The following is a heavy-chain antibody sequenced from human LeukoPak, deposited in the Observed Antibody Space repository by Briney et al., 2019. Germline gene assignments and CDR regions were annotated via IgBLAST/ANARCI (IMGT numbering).Heavy chain of an antibody. J-gene: IGHJ4*02. CDR2: ISGSGGST. Sequence: GGSLRLSCAASGVTFNNYAMTWVRQAPGKGLEWVSSISGSGGSTDYADSVKGQFTISRDNSKNTLYLQMNSLRAEDTAIYYCAKGSSGYPYYFDYWGQGTLVTVSS. D-gene: IGHD3-22*01. CDR1: GVTFNNYA. CDR3: AKGSSGYPYYFDY. V-gene: IGHV3-23*01.